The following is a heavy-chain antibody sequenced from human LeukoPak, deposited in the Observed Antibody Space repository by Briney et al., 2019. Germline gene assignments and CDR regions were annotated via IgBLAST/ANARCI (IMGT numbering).Heavy chain of an antibody. V-gene: IGHV3-33*01. D-gene: IGHD6-6*01. CDR1: GFTSSRYG. CDR2: IWHDASNK. CDR3: ARDSSIAIDY. J-gene: IGHJ4*02. Sequence: PGGSLRLSCAASGFTSSRYGMHWVRQPPGKGLEWVAVIWHDASNKYYADSVKGRFSISRDNSKNTLYLQMNSLRAEDTAVYYCARDSSIAIDYWGQGTLVTVSS.